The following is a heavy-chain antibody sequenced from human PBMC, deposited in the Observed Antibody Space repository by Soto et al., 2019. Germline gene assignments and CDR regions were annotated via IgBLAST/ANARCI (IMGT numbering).Heavy chain of an antibody. CDR3: AKVGESRSGYDYYFDY. CDR1: GFTFSSYA. J-gene: IGHJ4*02. CDR2: ISGSGGST. D-gene: IGHD5-12*01. Sequence: GGSLRLSCAASGFTFSSYAMSWVRQAPGKGLEWVSAISGSGGSTYYADSVKGRFTISRDNSKNTLYLQMNSLRAEDTAVYYCAKVGESRSGYDYYFDYWGQGTLVTVS. V-gene: IGHV3-23*01.